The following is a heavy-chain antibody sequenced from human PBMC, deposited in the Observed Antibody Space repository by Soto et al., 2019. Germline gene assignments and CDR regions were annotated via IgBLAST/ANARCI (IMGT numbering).Heavy chain of an antibody. CDR3: ARREIFNDYGDPFDY. CDR2: IYYSGST. J-gene: IGHJ4*02. CDR1: GGSISSSSYY. Sequence: SETLSLTCTVSGGSISSSSYYWGWIRQPPGKGLEWIGSIYYSGSTYYNPSLKSRVTISVDTSKNQFSLKLSSVTAADTAVYYCARREIFNDYGDPFDYWGQGTLVTVSS. D-gene: IGHD4-17*01. V-gene: IGHV4-39*01.